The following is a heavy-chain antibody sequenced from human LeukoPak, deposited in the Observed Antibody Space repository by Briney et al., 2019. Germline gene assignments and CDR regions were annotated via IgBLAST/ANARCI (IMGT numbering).Heavy chain of an antibody. Sequence: PSETLSLTCTVSGGSISGYYWSWIRQPPGKGLEWIGYIYSSGSTNYNPSLKSRVTISVDTSKNQFSLKLSSVTAADTAVYYCASETRLYYYYYGMDVWGQGTTVTVSS. J-gene: IGHJ6*02. CDR1: GGSISGYY. D-gene: IGHD4-23*01. CDR2: IYSSGST. CDR3: ASETRLYYYYYGMDV. V-gene: IGHV4-59*01.